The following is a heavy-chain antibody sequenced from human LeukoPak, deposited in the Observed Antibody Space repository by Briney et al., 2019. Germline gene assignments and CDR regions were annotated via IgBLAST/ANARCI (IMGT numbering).Heavy chain of an antibody. Sequence: GGSLRLSCAASGFTFNTYTMNWVRQAPGKGLEWVSYISGSSGIIDYADSVRGRFTISRDNAKNSLYLQMNSLRAEDTAVYYCARDSGAADFDYWGQGTLVTVSS. CDR2: ISGSSGII. CDR3: ARDSGAADFDY. D-gene: IGHD3-10*01. J-gene: IGHJ4*02. V-gene: IGHV3-48*01. CDR1: GFTFNTYT.